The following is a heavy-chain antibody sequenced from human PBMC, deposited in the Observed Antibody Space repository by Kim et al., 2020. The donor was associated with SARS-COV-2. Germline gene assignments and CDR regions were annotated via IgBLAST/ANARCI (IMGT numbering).Heavy chain of an antibody. J-gene: IGHJ6*02. CDR2: IIPIFGTA. V-gene: IGHV1-69*13. CDR1: GGTFSSYA. Sequence: SVKVSCKASGGTFSSYAISWVRQAPGQGLEWMGGIIPIFGTANYAQKFQGRVTITADESTSTAYMELSSLRSEDTAVYYCARAGNYYGSGSYYEGHYYYCMDVWGQGTTVTVSS. CDR3: ARAGNYYGSGSYYEGHYYYCMDV. D-gene: IGHD3-10*01.